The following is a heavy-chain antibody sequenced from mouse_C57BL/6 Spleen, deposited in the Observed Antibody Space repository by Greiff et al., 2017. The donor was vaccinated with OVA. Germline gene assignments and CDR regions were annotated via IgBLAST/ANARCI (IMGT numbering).Heavy chain of an antibody. CDR3: ARGGPSTMVTA. J-gene: IGHJ3*01. V-gene: IGHV1-81*01. CDR1: GYTFTSYG. D-gene: IGHD2-2*01. CDR2: IYPRSGNP. Sequence: QVQLQQSGAELARPGASVKLSCKASGYTFTSYGISWVKQRTGQGLEWIGEIYPRSGNPYYNEKFKGKATLTADKSSSTAYMELRSLTSEDSAVYFCARGGPSTMVTAWGQGTLVTVSA.